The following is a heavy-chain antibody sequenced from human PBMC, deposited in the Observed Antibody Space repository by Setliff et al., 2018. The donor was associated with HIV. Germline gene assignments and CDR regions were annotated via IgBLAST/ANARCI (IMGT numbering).Heavy chain of an antibody. J-gene: IGHJ4*02. CDR2: IYYTGST. CDR3: ARIDTAMVLDY. CDR1: GGSFSSHY. Sequence: SETLSLTCTVSGGSFSSHYWSWIRQPPGKGLEWIGSIYYTGSTNHNPSLKSRVTISVDTSKNQFSLKLSSVAAADTAVYYCARIDTAMVLDYWGQGTLVTVSS. V-gene: IGHV4-59*11. D-gene: IGHD5-18*01.